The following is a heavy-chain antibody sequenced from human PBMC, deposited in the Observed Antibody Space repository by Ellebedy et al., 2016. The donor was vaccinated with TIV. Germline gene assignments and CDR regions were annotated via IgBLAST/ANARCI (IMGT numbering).Heavy chain of an antibody. CDR1: GFTFTNYY. CDR2: INPSGGST. CDR3: ARDANEAFDL. J-gene: IGHJ4*02. D-gene: IGHD1-1*01. Sequence: ASVKVSXXASGFTFTNYYMNWVRQAPGQGLEWMGIINPSGGSTSYTQKFQGRVTMTRDTSTGTFYMELSSLRSEDTALYYCARDANEAFDLWGQGTLVTVSS. V-gene: IGHV1-46*01.